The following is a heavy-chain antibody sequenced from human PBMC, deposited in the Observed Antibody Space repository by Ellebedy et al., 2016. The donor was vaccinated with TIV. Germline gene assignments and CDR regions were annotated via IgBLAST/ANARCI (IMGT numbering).Heavy chain of an antibody. CDR3: ARETVTTSYYYGMDV. CDR2: IIPIFGTA. Sequence: SVKVSXKASGYTFTGYYMHWVRQAPGQGLEWMGGIIPIFGTANYAQKFQGRVTITADKSTSTAYMELSSLRSEDTAVYYCARETVTTSYYYGMDVWGQGTTVTVSS. CDR1: GYTFTGYY. V-gene: IGHV1-69*06. D-gene: IGHD4-17*01. J-gene: IGHJ6*02.